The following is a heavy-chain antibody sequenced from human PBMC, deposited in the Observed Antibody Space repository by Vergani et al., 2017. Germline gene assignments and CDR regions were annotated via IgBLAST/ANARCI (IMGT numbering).Heavy chain of an antibody. CDR2: IYSGGSST. CDR3: AKRDYTGWFDP. CDR1: GFTFSSYA. V-gene: IGHV3-23*03. Sequence: EVQLLESGGGLVQPGGSLRLSCAASGFTFSSYAMSWVRQAPGKGLEWVSVIYSGGSSTYYADSVKGRFTISRDNSKNKLYLQMNSLRAEDPAVYYCAKRDYTGWFDPWGQGTLVTVSS. J-gene: IGHJ5*02. D-gene: IGHD4-11*01.